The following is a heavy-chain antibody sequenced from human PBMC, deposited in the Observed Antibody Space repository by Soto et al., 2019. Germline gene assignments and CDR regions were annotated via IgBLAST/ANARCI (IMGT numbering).Heavy chain of an antibody. J-gene: IGHJ3*02. Sequence: PGGSLRLSCAASGLPFSGYAFHWVRQAPGKGLEWVASISHTATETFYTYSVKGRFTISRDDSKKMVFLQMNSLRAEDTAVYYCAKVSYYYDSSGYLGVFDMWGKGKMVTVPS. V-gene: IGHV3-30*10. D-gene: IGHD3-22*01. CDR1: GLPFSGYA. CDR2: ISHTATET. CDR3: AKVSYYYDSSGYLGVFDM.